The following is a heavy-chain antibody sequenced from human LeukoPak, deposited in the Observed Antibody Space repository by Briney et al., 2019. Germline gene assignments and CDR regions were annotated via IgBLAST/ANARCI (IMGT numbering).Heavy chain of an antibody. D-gene: IGHD2-2*01. CDR3: ARDATKNSNPIGYCSSTSCLSLDY. Sequence: GGSLRLSCAASGFTFSSYSMNWVRQAPGKGLEWVSYISSSSSTIYYADSVKGRLTISRDNGKNSLYLQMNSLRAEDTAVYYCARDATKNSNPIGYCSSTSCLSLDYWGQGTLVTVSS. V-gene: IGHV3-48*01. CDR1: GFTFSSYS. J-gene: IGHJ4*02. CDR2: ISSSSSTI.